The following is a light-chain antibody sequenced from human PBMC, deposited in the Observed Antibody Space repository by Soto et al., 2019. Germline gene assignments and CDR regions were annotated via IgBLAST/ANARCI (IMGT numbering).Light chain of an antibody. V-gene: IGLV2-14*03. CDR3: YSYTASDIGV. CDR1: SSDIGHYDY. CDR2: AVS. J-gene: IGLJ3*02. Sequence: QSVLTQPASVSGSPGQSITISCTGTSSDIGHYDYVSWYQQHPGKAPKLLISAVSQRPSGVPDRFSGSKSGNTASLTISGLQADDEADYFCYSYTASDIGVFGGGTKLTVL.